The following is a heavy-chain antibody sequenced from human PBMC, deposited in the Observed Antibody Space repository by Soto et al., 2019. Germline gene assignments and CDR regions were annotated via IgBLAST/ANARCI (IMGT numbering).Heavy chain of an antibody. J-gene: IGHJ3*02. D-gene: IGHD6-13*01. V-gene: IGHV6-1*01. CDR3: ATQHSSSWYGNAFDI. Sequence: SQTPSLTRAISGDSVSGNTAACEWIRPSRWRGLELLGRTYYRSKWYNHSAVAVTRRITTNPDTSKNQISLQLNSVTREDTTVYYCATQHSSSWYGNAFDIWGQGTMVTVSS. CDR2: TYYRSKWYN. CDR1: GDSVSGNTAA.